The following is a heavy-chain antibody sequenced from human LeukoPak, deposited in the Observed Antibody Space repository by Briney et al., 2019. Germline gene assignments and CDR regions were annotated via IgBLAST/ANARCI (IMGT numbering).Heavy chain of an antibody. J-gene: IGHJ3*01. V-gene: IGHV1-69*13. CDR3: ARSFPQQQLVASV. D-gene: IGHD6-13*01. CDR1: GGTFSSYA. CDR2: IIPIFGTA. Sequence: RGASVKVSCKASGGTFSSYAISWARQAPGQGLEWMGGIIPIFGTANYAQKFQGRVTITADESTSTAYMELSSLRSEDTAVYYCARSFPQQQLVASVWGQGTMVTVSS.